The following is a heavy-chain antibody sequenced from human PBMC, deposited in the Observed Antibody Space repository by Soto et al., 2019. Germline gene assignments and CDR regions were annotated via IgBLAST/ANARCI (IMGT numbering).Heavy chain of an antibody. V-gene: IGHV3-30*03. D-gene: IGHD4-17*01. J-gene: IGHJ4*02. CDR3: VRDHLYALDY. CDR1: GFTFSSYG. CDR2: ISYDGSNK. Sequence: GGSLRLSCAATGFTFSSYGMHWVRQAPGKGLEWVAVISYDGSNKYYADSVKGRFTSSRDNSKNTVYLQMNSLRDEDTAVYYCVRDHLYALDYWGQGILVTV.